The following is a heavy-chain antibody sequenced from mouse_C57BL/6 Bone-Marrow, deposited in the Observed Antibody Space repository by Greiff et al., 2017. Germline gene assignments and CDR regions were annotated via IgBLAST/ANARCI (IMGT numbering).Heavy chain of an antibody. CDR3: ARNSGDGFAY. Sequence: QVTLKESGPGLVQPSQSLSITCTVSGFSLTSYGVHWVRQSPGKGLEWLGVIWSGGSTDYNAAFISRLSISKDNSKSQVFFKMNRLQADDTAIYYCARNSGDGFAYWGQGTLVTVSA. CDR2: IWSGGST. CDR1: GFSLTSYG. J-gene: IGHJ3*01. D-gene: IGHD3-3*01. V-gene: IGHV2-2*01.